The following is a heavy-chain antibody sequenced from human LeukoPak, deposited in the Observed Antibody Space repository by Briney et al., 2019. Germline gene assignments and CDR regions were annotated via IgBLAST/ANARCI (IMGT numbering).Heavy chain of an antibody. D-gene: IGHD6-13*01. CDR3: ARGIAAAANGNRFDT. V-gene: IGHV3-53*01. Sequence: PGGSLRPACAASGFTVSSNYMSWVRQAPGKGLEWVSVIYSGGSTYYADSVKGRFTISRDNSKNTLYLQMNSLRAEDTAVYYCARGIAAAANGNRFDTWGQGKLLSVSS. CDR2: IYSGGST. CDR1: GFTVSSNY. J-gene: IGHJ5*02.